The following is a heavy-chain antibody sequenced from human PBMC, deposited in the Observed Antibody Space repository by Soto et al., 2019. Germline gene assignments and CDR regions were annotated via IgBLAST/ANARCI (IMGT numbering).Heavy chain of an antibody. CDR2: INNSGIV. V-gene: IGHV3-48*01. CDR1: GFTLIKYP. Sequence: GGSLRLSCAASGFTLIKYPMNWVRQVPGKGLEWVSYINNSGIVYYADSVKGRFTIPRDNAKNSLYLQMDSLRVEVTAVYYCARDQGNNWDLDYWGQGTQVTVSS. J-gene: IGHJ4*02. CDR3: ARDQGNNWDLDY. D-gene: IGHD1-20*01.